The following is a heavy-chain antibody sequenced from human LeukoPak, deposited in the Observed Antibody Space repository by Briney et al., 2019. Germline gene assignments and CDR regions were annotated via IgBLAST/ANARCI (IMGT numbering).Heavy chain of an antibody. CDR3: ARQGIVEVVAAQFDY. CDR1: GRSISSSSYY. Sequence: SETLSLTCTVSGRSISSSSYYCGWIRQPPGKGLEWIGSIYYSGSTYYNPSLKSRVTISVDTSKNRFSLKLSSVTAADTAVYYCARQGIVEVVAAQFDYWGQGTLVTVSS. V-gene: IGHV4-39*01. J-gene: IGHJ4*02. D-gene: IGHD2-15*01. CDR2: IYYSGST.